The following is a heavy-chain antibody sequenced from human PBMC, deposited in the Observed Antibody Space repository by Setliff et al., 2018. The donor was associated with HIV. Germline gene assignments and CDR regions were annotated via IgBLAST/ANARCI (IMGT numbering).Heavy chain of an antibody. CDR3: VSSRSDFDY. Sequence: HPGGSLRLSCAASGLTSSTNWMHWVRQAPGKGLVWVSGINSDGSSTNYADSVEGRFTISRDDAKNTLYLQMSSLRAEDTAVYYCVSSRSDFDYWGQGTLVTVSS. CDR2: INSDGSST. J-gene: IGHJ4*02. V-gene: IGHV3-74*01. CDR1: GLTSSTNW. D-gene: IGHD6-13*01.